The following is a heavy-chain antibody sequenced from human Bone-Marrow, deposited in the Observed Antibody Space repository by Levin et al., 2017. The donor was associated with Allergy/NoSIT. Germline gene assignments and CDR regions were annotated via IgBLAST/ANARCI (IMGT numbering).Heavy chain of an antibody. J-gene: IGHJ4*02. CDR3: TGGPSGVRG. CDR1: GFTVSNNY. Sequence: GGSLRLSCAVSGFTVSNNYMSWVRQAPGAGLEWVSLIYSVGTTYYADSVKGRFTISRDNSRNRLYLQMNSLRAEDTAVYYCTGGPSGVRGWGQGTLVTVSS. V-gene: IGHV3-53*01. CDR2: IYSVGTT. D-gene: IGHD3-16*01.